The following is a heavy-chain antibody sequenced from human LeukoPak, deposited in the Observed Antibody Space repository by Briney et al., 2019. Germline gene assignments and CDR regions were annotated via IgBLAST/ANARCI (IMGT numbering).Heavy chain of an antibody. CDR1: GFTFSSYS. Sequence: GGSLRLSCAASGFTFSSYSMNWARQAPGKGLEWVSSISSSSSYIYYADSVKGRFTISRDNSRHTLYLQMNSLRAEDTAVYYCAKDTRALLRLGYFDCWGQGTLVTVSS. CDR3: AKDTRALLRLGYFDC. CDR2: ISSSSSYI. J-gene: IGHJ4*02. V-gene: IGHV3-21*04. D-gene: IGHD1-26*01.